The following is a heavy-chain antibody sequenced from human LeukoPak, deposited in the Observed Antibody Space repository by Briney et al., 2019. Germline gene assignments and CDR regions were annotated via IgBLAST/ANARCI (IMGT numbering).Heavy chain of an antibody. V-gene: IGHV1-18*01. CDR1: GYTFTSYG. J-gene: IGHJ4*02. CDR2: ISAYNGNT. CDR3: ARESWLVTGDFDY. Sequence: ASANVSCKSSGYTFTSYGISWVRQAPGQGLEWMGWISAYNGNTTYSQQLQGRVTMTTDTSTSTAFMVLRSLRSADTAVYYCARESWLVTGDFDYWGQGTLVTVSS. D-gene: IGHD5-24*01.